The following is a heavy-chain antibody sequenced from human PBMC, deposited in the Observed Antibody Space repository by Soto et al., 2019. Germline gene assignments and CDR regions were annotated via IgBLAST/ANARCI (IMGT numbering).Heavy chain of an antibody. CDR3: ARNGCDYYDNSRTNWFDR. D-gene: IGHD3-3*01. CDR1: GGTFSSYA. Sequence: ASVKVSCKASGGTFSSYAISWVRQAPGRGLEWMGGMIPIFGTANYAQKFQGRVTITADESTSTAYMELSSLRSEDTAVYYCARNGCDYYDNSRTNWFDRWGQGSLVTVSS. V-gene: IGHV1-69*13. J-gene: IGHJ5*02. CDR2: MIPIFGTA.